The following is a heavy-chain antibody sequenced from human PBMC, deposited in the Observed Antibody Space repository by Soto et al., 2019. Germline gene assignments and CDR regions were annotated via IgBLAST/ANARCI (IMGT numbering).Heavy chain of an antibody. CDR1: GYTFTSYA. CDR2: INAGNGNT. D-gene: IGHD3-3*01. CDR3: ARSRLTDFWSGYPAEYFQH. Sequence: ASVKVSCKASGYTFTSYAMHWVRQAPGQRREWMGWINAGNGNTKYSQKFQGRVTITRDTSASTAYMELSSLRSEDTAVYYCARSRLTDFWSGYPAEYFQHWGQGTLVTVSS. V-gene: IGHV1-3*01. J-gene: IGHJ1*01.